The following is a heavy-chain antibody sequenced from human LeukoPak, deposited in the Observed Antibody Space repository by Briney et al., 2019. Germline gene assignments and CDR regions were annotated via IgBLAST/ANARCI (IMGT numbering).Heavy chain of an antibody. J-gene: IGHJ4*02. D-gene: IGHD3-10*01. CDR1: GGSFSGYY. Sequence: SETLSLTCAVYGGSFSGYYWSWIRQPPGKGLEWIGEINHSGSTNYNPSLKSRVTKSVDTSKNQFSLKLSSVTAADTAVYYCARVKYGSGRPYYFDYWGQGTLVTVSS. CDR2: INHSGST. CDR3: ARVKYGSGRPYYFDY. V-gene: IGHV4-34*01.